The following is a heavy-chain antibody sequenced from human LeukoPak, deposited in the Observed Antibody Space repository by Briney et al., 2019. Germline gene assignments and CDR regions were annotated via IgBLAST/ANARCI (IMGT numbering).Heavy chain of an antibody. CDR2: IYYSGST. Sequence: SETLSLTCAVSGGSISSGGYYWSWIRQHPGKGLEWIGYIYYSGSTYYNPSLKSRVTISVDTSKNQFSLKLSSVTAADTAVYYCARSFRSLRSYYFDYWGQGTLVTVSS. CDR3: ARSFRSLRSYYFDY. CDR1: GGSISSGGYY. J-gene: IGHJ4*02. V-gene: IGHV4-31*11.